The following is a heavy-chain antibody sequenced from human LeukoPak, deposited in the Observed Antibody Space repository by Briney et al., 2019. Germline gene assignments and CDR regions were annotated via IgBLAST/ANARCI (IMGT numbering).Heavy chain of an antibody. Sequence: ASVKVSCKASGYTFTGYYMHWVRQAPGQGLEWMGWINPNSGGTNYAQKFQGRVTMTRDTSISTAYMELSRLRSDDTAVYYCATVLGGVVLRSEGIAAEVSGVDAFDIWGQGTMVTVSS. CDR2: INPNSGGT. J-gene: IGHJ3*02. CDR3: ATVLGGVVLRSEGIAAEVSGVDAFDI. V-gene: IGHV1-2*02. CDR1: GYTFTGYY. D-gene: IGHD6-25*01.